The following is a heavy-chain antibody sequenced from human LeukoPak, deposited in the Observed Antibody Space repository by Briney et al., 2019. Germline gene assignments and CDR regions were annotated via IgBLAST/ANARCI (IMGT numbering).Heavy chain of an antibody. V-gene: IGHV3-11*01. Sequence: GGSLRLSCAASGFTFSDYYMSWIRQAPGKGLEWVSYISSSGSTIYYADSVKGRFTLSRDNAKNSLYLQMNSLRAEDTAVYYCARTGVAARRNNWFDPWGQGTLVTVSS. CDR3: ARTGVAARRNNWFDP. D-gene: IGHD6-6*01. CDR1: GFTFSDYY. J-gene: IGHJ5*02. CDR2: ISSSGSTI.